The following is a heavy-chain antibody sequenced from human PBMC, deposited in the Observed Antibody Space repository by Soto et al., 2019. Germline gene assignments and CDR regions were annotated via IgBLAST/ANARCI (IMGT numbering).Heavy chain of an antibody. CDR3: ARDGPGGHYFDH. D-gene: IGHD3-10*01. V-gene: IGHV6-1*01. CDR2: TYYNSKWYF. CDR1: GDFVSRNSAV. J-gene: IGHJ4*02. Sequence: QTLSLTCAISGDFVSRNSAVWNWIRQSPSRGLEWLGRTYYNSKWYFDYAVSVKSRITFNPDTSKNQISLQLDSVTPEDTAVYYCARDGPGGHYFDHWGQGSLVTVSS.